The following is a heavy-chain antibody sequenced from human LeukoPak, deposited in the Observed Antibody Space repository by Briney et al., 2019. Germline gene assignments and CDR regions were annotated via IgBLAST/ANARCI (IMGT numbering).Heavy chain of an antibody. J-gene: IGHJ5*02. D-gene: IGHD5-24*01. CDR1: GGTFSSYA. CDR3: ARSLASGYNYNWFDP. Sequence: GSSVKVSCKASGGTFSSYAISWVRQAPGQGLEWMGGIIPIFGTANYAQQFQGRVTITTDESTSTAYMELSSLRSEDTAVYYCARSLASGYNYNWFDPWGQGTLVTVPS. CDR2: IIPIFGTA. V-gene: IGHV1-69*05.